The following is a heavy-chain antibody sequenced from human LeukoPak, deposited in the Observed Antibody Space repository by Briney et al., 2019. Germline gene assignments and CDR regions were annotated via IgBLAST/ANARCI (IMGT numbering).Heavy chain of an antibody. D-gene: IGHD6-13*01. Sequence: GGSLRLSCAASGFTFSSYTMNWVRQAPGKGLEWVSAISGSGGSTYYADSVKGRFTISRDNSKNTLYLQMNSLRAEDTAVYYCAKDVAAGVDPWGQGTLVTVSS. V-gene: IGHV3-23*01. CDR1: GFTFSSYT. J-gene: IGHJ5*02. CDR3: AKDVAAGVDP. CDR2: ISGSGGST.